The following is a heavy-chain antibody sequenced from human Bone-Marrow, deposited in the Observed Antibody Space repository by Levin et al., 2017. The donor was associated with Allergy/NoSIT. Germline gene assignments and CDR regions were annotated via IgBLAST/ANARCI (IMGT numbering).Heavy chain of an antibody. CDR2: INHSGST. J-gene: IGHJ2*01. CDR1: GGSFSGYY. CDR3: ARGDVRIAAAGHAWYFDL. Sequence: SETLSLTCAVYGGSFSGYYWSWIRQPPGKGLEWIGEINHSGSTNYNPSLKSRVTISVDTSKNQFSLKLSSVTAADTAVYYCARGDVRIAAAGHAWYFDLWGRGTLVTVSS. D-gene: IGHD6-13*01. V-gene: IGHV4-34*01.